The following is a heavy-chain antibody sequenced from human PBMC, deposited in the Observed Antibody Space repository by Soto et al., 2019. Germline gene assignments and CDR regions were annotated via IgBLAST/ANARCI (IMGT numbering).Heavy chain of an antibody. V-gene: IGHV4-59*01. CDR1: GGSISSYY. D-gene: IGHD3-9*01. J-gene: IGHJ3*02. CDR3: ERDYGFYYDILTGYYKVGAFDI. Sequence: SETLSLTYTVSGGSISSYYWSWIRQPPGKGLEWIGYIYYSGSTNYNPSLKSRVTISVDTSKNQFSLKLSSVTAADTAVYYCERDYGFYYDILTGYYKVGAFDIWGQGTMVTVSS. CDR2: IYYSGST.